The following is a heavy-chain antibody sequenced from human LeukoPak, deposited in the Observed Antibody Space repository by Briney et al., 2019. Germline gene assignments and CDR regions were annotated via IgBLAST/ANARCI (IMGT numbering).Heavy chain of an antibody. CDR2: IYKGGST. Sequence: SETLSLTCSVSGGSISSSRWYWGWVRQPPGKGLEWIGSIYKGGSTYYNPSLKGRVTISVDTSKNQFSLKLDSVTLADTAVYYCASPKDEYYYFMDVWGKGTTVTVSS. CDR3: ASPKDEYYYFMDV. J-gene: IGHJ6*03. CDR1: GGSISSSRWY. D-gene: IGHD5-24*01. V-gene: IGHV4-39*01.